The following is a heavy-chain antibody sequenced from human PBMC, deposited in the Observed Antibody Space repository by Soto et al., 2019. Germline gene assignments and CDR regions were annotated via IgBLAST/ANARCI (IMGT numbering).Heavy chain of an antibody. Sequence: ASVTVSCKASGYTFTIYGISWVRQAPGQGLEWMGWISAYNGNTNYAQKLQGRVTMTTDTSTSTAYMELRSLRSDDTAVYYCARLSMAVAGDYYYYYGMDVWGQGTTVTVSS. CDR1: GYTFTIYG. J-gene: IGHJ6*02. D-gene: IGHD6-19*01. V-gene: IGHV1-18*01. CDR2: ISAYNGNT. CDR3: ARLSMAVAGDYYYYYGMDV.